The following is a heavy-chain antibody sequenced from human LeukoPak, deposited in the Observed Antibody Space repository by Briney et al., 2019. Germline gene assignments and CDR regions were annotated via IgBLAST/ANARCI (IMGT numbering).Heavy chain of an antibody. CDR1: GFTFSSYW. V-gene: IGHV3-7*01. CDR3: ARDGRGGYLDY. CDR2: IKQDGREK. J-gene: IGHJ4*02. D-gene: IGHD3-16*01. Sequence: PGGSLRLSCAASGFTFSSYWMSWVRQAPGKGLEWVANIKQDGREKYYVDSVKGRFTISRDNARNSLYLQMNSLRAEDTAVYYCARDGRGGYLDYWGQGTLVTVSS.